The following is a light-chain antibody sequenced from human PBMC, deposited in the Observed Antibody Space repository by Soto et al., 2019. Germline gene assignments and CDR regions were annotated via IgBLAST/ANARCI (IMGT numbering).Light chain of an antibody. V-gene: IGKV3-15*01. CDR1: QSVSRA. Sequence: DIVLTQSPATLSVSPGESATLSCRASQSVSRALAWYQHVPGQAPRLLIYDSSTRTTGVPARFSGSGSGTRFTLTISSLQSEDFAVYYCQQYKSWPQRYTFGQGTKLQIK. J-gene: IGKJ2*01. CDR2: DSS. CDR3: QQYKSWPQRYT.